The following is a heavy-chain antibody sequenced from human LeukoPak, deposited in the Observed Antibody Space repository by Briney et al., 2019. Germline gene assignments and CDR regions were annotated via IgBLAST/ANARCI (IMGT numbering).Heavy chain of an antibody. CDR1: GFTFSNYW. CDR3: AKGSYYSVFDY. CDR2: ISGSGGST. Sequence: GGSLRLSCAASGFTFSNYWMSWVRQAPGKGLEWVSGISGSGGSTYYADSVKGRSTISRDNSKNTLYLQMNSLRAEDTAVYYCAKGSYYSVFDYWGQGTLVTVSS. V-gene: IGHV3-23*01. J-gene: IGHJ4*02. D-gene: IGHD3-10*01.